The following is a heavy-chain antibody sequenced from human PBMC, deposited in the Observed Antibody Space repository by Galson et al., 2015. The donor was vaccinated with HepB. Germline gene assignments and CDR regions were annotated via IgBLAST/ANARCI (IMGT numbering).Heavy chain of an antibody. V-gene: IGHV1-46*01. CDR1: GYTFTTYY. J-gene: IGHJ6*02. D-gene: IGHD6-19*01. CDR3: ARDLDPIPVAVEGGYYVMDV. CDR2: INPSGGGP. Sequence: SVKVSCKASGYTFTTYYIHWVRQAPGQGLEWMGIINPSGGGPDYAQTFQGRVTMTRDTSMSTVYMDLSSLTSEDTAVYYCARDLDPIPVAVEGGYYVMDVWGQGTTVIVSS.